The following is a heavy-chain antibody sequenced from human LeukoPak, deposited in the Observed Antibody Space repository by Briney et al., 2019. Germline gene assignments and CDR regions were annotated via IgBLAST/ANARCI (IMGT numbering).Heavy chain of an antibody. CDR2: ISYDGNTQ. CDR3: AREKQATDAFDI. V-gene: IGHV3-30-3*01. CDR1: GFTFSGYA. J-gene: IGHJ3*02. D-gene: IGHD5-24*01. Sequence: GGSLRLSCAASGFTFSGYAMHWVRQAPGKGLEWVAIISYDGNTQYYADSVKGRFTISRDNSKNTLYVQMNSLRAEDTAVYYCAREKQATDAFDIWGQGTMVTVSS.